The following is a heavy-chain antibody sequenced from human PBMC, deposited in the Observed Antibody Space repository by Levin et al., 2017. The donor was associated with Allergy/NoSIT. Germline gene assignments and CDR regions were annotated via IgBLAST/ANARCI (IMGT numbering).Heavy chain of an antibody. CDR3: TGGPLES. CDR2: ISSSGSPT. D-gene: IGHD4-23*01. J-gene: IGHJ4*02. CDR1: GFNFEAYG. Sequence: SCAASGFNFEAYGMNWVRQAPGKGLEWVSHISSSGSPTYYADPVRGRFVISRDNAKKSLYLQMNSLRAEDTAVYYCTGGPLESWGQGTLVNVSS. V-gene: IGHV3-48*04.